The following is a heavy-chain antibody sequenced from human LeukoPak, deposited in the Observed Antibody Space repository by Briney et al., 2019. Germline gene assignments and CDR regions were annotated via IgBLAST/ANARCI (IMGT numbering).Heavy chain of an antibody. Sequence: SETLSLTCTVSGGSISSSSYYWGWIRQPPGKGLEWIGSIYYSGSTYYNPSLKSRVTISVDTSKNQFSLKLCSVTAADTAVYYCVAGTAMVMDWFDPWGQGTLVTVSS. CDR2: IYYSGST. J-gene: IGHJ5*02. CDR3: VAGTAMVMDWFDP. D-gene: IGHD5-18*01. V-gene: IGHV4-39*01. CDR1: GGSISSSSYY.